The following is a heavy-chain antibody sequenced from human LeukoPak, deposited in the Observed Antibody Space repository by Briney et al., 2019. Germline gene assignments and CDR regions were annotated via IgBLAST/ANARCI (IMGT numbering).Heavy chain of an antibody. J-gene: IGHJ4*02. CDR2: ITSGSSYI. CDR3: ARDTYSSGWPDYFDY. Sequence: GGSLRLSCAASGFTFSDYTMNWVRQAPGKGLEWVSSITSGSSYIYYAGSVKGRFTISRDNAKNSLYLQMSSLRADDTAVYYCARDTYSSGWPDYFDYWGRGTLVTVSS. CDR1: GFTFSDYT. D-gene: IGHD6-19*01. V-gene: IGHV3-21*01.